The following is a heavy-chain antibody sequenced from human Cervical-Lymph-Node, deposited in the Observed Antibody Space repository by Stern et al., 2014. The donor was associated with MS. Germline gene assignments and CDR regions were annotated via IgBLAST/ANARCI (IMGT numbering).Heavy chain of an antibody. Sequence: VQLVESGGGVVQPGRALRLSCAATGFNFSSYAMQWVREAPGKWLEWLAVISYDGSKAYYTESVKGRFTVSRDNSKNTLFLQVSSLRPEDTAEYYCARDLVWFGELDWGAMDVWGHGTTVTVSS. CDR3: ARDLVWFGELDWGAMDV. V-gene: IGHV3-30-3*01. J-gene: IGHJ6*02. CDR2: ISYDGSKA. CDR1: GFNFSSYA. D-gene: IGHD3-10*01.